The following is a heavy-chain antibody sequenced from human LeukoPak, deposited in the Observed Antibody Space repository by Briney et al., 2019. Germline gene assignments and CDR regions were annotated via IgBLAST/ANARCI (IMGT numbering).Heavy chain of an antibody. CDR2: IYYSGNN. D-gene: IGHD2-2*02. CDR3: AKRTTGYCISTSCYNS. J-gene: IGHJ5*02. V-gene: IGHV4-39*02. Sequence: PSETLSLTCTVSGGSINTNNYYWGWIRQPQGKGLEWIGSIYYSGNNYYNPSLERRLTISIDTSKTLFSLKVSDVTAADTAVYFCAKRTTGYCISTSCYNSWGQGTLVTVSS. CDR1: GGSINTNNYY.